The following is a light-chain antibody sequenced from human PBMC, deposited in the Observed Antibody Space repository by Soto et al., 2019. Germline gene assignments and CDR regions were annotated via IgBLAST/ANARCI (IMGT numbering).Light chain of an antibody. CDR1: QSISSW. CDR2: KAS. Sequence: DIQLTQSPSTLSPSVGAGAPITCRASQSISSWWAWYQQKPGKAPKLLIYKASSLESGVPSRFSGSGSGTEFTLTISSLQPDDFATYYCQQYNSYSYTFGQGTKLEIK. V-gene: IGKV1-5*03. J-gene: IGKJ2*01. CDR3: QQYNSYSYT.